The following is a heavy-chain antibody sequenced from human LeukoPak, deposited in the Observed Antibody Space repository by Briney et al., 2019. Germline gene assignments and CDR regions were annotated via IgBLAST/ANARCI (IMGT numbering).Heavy chain of an antibody. CDR1: GFTFSSYS. J-gene: IGHJ4*02. D-gene: IGHD5-18*01. Sequence: PGGSLSLSCAASGFTFSSYSMNWVRQAPGKGLEWVSSISSSSSYIYYADSVKGRFTISRDNAKNSLYLQMNSLRAEDTAVYYCARDGVAMVNTYYFDYWAREPWSPSPQ. CDR3: ARDGVAMVNTYYFDY. CDR2: ISSSSSYI. V-gene: IGHV3-21*01.